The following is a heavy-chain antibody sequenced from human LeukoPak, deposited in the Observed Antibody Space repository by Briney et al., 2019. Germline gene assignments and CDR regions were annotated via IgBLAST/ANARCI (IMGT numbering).Heavy chain of an antibody. J-gene: IGHJ4*02. CDR1: GFTFTNYW. Sequence: GGSLRLSCAASGFTFTNYWMSWVRQAPGKGLEGVANIKQDGSEKYYVDSVVGRFTISRDNAENSLSLQMNSLRGEDTAVYYCVRALGSSSADYWGQGTLVTVSS. CDR3: VRALGSSSADY. D-gene: IGHD6-6*01. V-gene: IGHV3-7*01. CDR2: IKQDGSEK.